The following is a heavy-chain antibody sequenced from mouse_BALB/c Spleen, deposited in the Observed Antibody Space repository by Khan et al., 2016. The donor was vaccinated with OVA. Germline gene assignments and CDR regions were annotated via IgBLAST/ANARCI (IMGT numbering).Heavy chain of an antibody. D-gene: IGHD1-1*01. CDR3: ARRGLRWDFDY. J-gene: IGHJ2*01. V-gene: IGHV1-7*01. Sequence: VQLQESGAELAKPGASVQMSCKASGYTFINYWILWVKQRPGQGLEWIGYINPSTGYTEYNQNFKDKATLTADKSSSTAYMQLSSLTSEDSAVDYCARRGLRWDFDYWGQGTTLTVSS. CDR2: INPSTGYT. CDR1: GYTFINYW.